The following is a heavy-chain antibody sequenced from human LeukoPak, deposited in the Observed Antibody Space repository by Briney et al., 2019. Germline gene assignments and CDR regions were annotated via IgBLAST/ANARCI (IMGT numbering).Heavy chain of an antibody. CDR1: GGSISSYY. Sequence: PSETLPLTCTVSGGSISSYYWSWIRQPPGKGLEWIGSIYYSGSTYYNPSLKSRVTISVDTSKNQFSLKLSSVTAADTAVYYCASYYNVVFDYWGQGTLVTVSS. CDR2: IYYSGST. D-gene: IGHD3-10*01. V-gene: IGHV4-59*05. CDR3: ASYYNVVFDY. J-gene: IGHJ4*02.